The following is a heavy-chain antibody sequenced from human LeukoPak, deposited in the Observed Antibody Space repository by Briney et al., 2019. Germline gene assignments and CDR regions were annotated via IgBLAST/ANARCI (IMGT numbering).Heavy chain of an antibody. CDR1: GFTFSNYG. CDR3: AKEGIRESPREFDY. D-gene: IGHD1-26*01. CDR2: ISGNSDTT. V-gene: IGHV3-23*01. J-gene: IGHJ4*02. Sequence: GGSLRLSCAASGFTFSNYGMNWVRQAPGKGLEWVSVISGNSDTTYYADSVKGRFTISRDNSKNTLYLQMNSLRVEDTAVYYCAKEGIRESPREFDYWGQGSLVTVSS.